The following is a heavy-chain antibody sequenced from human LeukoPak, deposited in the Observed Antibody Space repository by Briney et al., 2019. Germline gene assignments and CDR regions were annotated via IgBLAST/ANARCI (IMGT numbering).Heavy chain of an antibody. CDR3: ARDPRRTMATRPDAFDI. V-gene: IGHV1-46*01. Sequence: ASVKVSCKASGYTFTSYYMHWVRRAPGQGLEWMGIINPSGGSTSYAQKFQGRVTMTRDMSTSTVYMELSSLRSEDTAVYYCARDPRRTMATRPDAFDIWGQGTMVTVSS. J-gene: IGHJ3*02. D-gene: IGHD5-24*01. CDR2: INPSGGST. CDR1: GYTFTSYY.